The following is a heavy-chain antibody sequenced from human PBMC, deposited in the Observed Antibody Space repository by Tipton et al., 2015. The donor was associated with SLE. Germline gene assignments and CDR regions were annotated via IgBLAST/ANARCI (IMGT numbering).Heavy chain of an antibody. D-gene: IGHD5-24*01. CDR3: ARDREMATISAFDI. J-gene: IGHJ3*02. V-gene: IGHV4-59*01. Sequence: TLSLTCTVSGGSISSYYWSWIRQPPGKGLEWIGYIYYSGSTNYNPSLKSRVTISVDTSKNQFSLKLSSVTVADTAVYYCARDREMATISAFDIWGQGTMVTVSS. CDR1: GGSISSYY. CDR2: IYYSGST.